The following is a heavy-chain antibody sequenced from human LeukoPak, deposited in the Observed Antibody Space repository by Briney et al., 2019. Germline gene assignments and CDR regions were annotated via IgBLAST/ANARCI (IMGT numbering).Heavy chain of an antibody. D-gene: IGHD3-3*01. CDR1: GFTFSNAW. Sequence: PGGSLRLSCAASGFTFSNAWMSWVRQVPGKGLEWVSGISRDGGRTGYADSVQGRFTISRDNSRNSLHLQMNSLRVEDTAFYYCVKDSNYDFWSGYYKGFDNWGQGTLVTVSS. CDR3: VKDSNYDFWSGYYKGFDN. V-gene: IGHV3-20*04. CDR2: ISRDGGRT. J-gene: IGHJ4*02.